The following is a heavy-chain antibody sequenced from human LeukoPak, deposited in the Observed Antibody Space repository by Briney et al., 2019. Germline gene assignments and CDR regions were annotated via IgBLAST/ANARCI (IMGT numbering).Heavy chain of an antibody. CDR2: ISVSGNT. CDR1: GDSINANY. J-gene: IGHJ4*02. D-gene: IGHD3-22*01. Sequence: SETLSLTCTVSGDSINANYWSWIRQPPGKGLEWIGFISVSGNTNYNPSLKSRLTISADTSKDHLSLKLSSVTAADSAVYYCARHRRDSIGYYSFDYWGQGILVTVSS. CDR3: ARHRRDSIGYYSFDY. V-gene: IGHV4-59*08.